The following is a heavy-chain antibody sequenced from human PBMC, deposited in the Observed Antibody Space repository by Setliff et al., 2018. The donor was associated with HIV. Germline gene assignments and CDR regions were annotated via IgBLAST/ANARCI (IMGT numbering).Heavy chain of an antibody. V-gene: IGHV4-34*01. CDR3: AKTVVGDSYALPNDAFDI. CDR1: GGSFSGYY. J-gene: IGHJ3*02. Sequence: PSETLSLTCAVYGGSFSGYYWSWIRQPPGKGLEWIDYIYYSGSTNYNPSLKSRVTMSVDTSKNRFSLKLSSVTAFDTAVYYCAKTVVGDSYALPNDAFDIWGQGTMVTVSS. CDR2: IYYSGST. D-gene: IGHD3-16*01.